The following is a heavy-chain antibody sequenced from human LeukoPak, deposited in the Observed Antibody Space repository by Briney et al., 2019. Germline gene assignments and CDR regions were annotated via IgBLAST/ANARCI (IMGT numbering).Heavy chain of an antibody. D-gene: IGHD4-11*01. Sequence: PSETLSLTCTVSGDSLSSSHYYWGWIRQSPGTGLEWIGSIYSGGETHYNPSLNSRVTIFLDTSKNRFSLNLISVAATDTAVYYCVRDYSNFVQGDWGQGTLVTVSS. CDR3: VRDYSNFVQGD. J-gene: IGHJ4*02. CDR1: GDSLSSSHYY. CDR2: IYSGGET. V-gene: IGHV4-39*02.